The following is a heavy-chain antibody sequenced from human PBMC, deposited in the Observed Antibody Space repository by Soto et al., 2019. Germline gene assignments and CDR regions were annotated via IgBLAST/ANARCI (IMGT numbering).Heavy chain of an antibody. CDR3: ARHSTVGAEAWFDP. V-gene: IGHV3-74*01. CDR1: GFTFSTYW. D-gene: IGHD1-26*01. CDR2: IKSDGSST. Sequence: GGSLRLSCAASGFTFSTYWMHWVRQAPGKGLVWVSRIKSDGSSTTYADSVKGRFTISRDNAKNTLYLQMNSLRVEDTAVYYCARHSTVGAEAWFDPWGQGTLVTVSS. J-gene: IGHJ5*02.